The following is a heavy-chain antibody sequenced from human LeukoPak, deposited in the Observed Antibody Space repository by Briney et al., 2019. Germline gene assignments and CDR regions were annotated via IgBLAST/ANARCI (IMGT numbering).Heavy chain of an antibody. CDR3: ARGSRYGSGSSNFDY. D-gene: IGHD3-10*01. V-gene: IGHV1-18*01. CDR1: GYTFTSYG. J-gene: IGHJ4*02. Sequence: ASVKVSCKASGYTFTSYGISWVRQAPGQGLEWMGWISAYNGNTNYAQKLQGRVTMTTDTSTSTAYMELRSLRSDDTAVYYCARGSRYGSGSSNFDYWGQGTLVTVSS. CDR2: ISAYNGNT.